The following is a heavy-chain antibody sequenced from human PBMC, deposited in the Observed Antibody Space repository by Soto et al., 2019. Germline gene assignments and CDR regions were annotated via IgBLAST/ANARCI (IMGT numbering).Heavy chain of an antibody. V-gene: IGHV6-1*01. CDR3: ARARGSGYGYNDY. CDR1: GDSVSGNSVS. J-gene: IGHJ4*02. Sequence: PSQTLSLTCAITGDSVSGNSVSWNWIRQSPSSGLEWLGRTYYRAKWNYDYAVSVKSRITVHPDTSKNQFSLQLESVTPEDTAIYYCARARGSGYGYNDYWGQGIRVTVSS. D-gene: IGHD5-18*01. CDR2: TYYRAKWNY.